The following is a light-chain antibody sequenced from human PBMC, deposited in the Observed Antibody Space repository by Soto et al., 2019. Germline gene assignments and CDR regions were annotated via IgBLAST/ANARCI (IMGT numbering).Light chain of an antibody. CDR2: GAS. CDR1: QSVRSSY. Sequence: EIVLTQSPGTLSSSPGERATLSCGASQSVRSSYLAWYQQKPGQAPRLLIYGASSRATGIPDRFSGSGSGTDFTLTISRLEPEDFAVYYCQQYGSSPRTFGQGTKVEIK. CDR3: QQYGSSPRT. V-gene: IGKV3-20*01. J-gene: IGKJ1*01.